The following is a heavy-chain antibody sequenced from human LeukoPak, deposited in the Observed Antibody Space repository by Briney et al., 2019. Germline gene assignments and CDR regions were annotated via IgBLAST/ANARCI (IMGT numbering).Heavy chain of an antibody. CDR1: GFTFSSYS. CDR2: ISSSSSYI. V-gene: IGHV3-21*01. CDR3: ARAMTVVVNHDY. D-gene: IGHD3-22*01. J-gene: IGHJ4*02. Sequence: AGSLRLSCAASGFTFSSYSMNWVRQAPGKGLEWVSSISSSSSYIYYADSVKGRFTISRDNAENSLYLQMNSLRAEHTAVYYCARAMTVVVNHDYWRQGTLVTVSS.